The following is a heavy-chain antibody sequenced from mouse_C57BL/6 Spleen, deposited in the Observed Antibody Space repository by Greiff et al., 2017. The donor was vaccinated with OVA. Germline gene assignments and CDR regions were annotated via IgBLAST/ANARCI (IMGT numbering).Heavy chain of an antibody. CDR2: INPNNGGT. CDR3: ARRGDYYAMDY. CDR1: GYTFNDYY. J-gene: IGHJ4*01. Sequence: EVQLQQSGPELVKPGASVKISCKASGYTFNDYYMNWVKQSHGKSLEWIGDINPNNGGTSYNQKFKGKATLTVDKSSSTAYMELRSLTSEDSAVYYCARRGDYYAMDYWGQGTSVTVSS. V-gene: IGHV1-26*01.